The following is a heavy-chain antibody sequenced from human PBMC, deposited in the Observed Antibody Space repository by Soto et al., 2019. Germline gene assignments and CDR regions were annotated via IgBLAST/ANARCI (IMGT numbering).Heavy chain of an antibody. D-gene: IGHD1-26*01. V-gene: IGHV4-30-2*01. J-gene: IGHJ4*02. CDR3: ARLGGSYAVPHFDY. Sequence: SETLSLTCAVSCGSISSGGYSWSWIRQPPGEGLEWIGYIYHSGSTYYNPSLKSRVTISVDRSKNQFSLKLSSVTAADTAVYYCARLGGSYAVPHFDYWGQGTLVTVSS. CDR1: CGSISSGGYS. CDR2: IYHSGST.